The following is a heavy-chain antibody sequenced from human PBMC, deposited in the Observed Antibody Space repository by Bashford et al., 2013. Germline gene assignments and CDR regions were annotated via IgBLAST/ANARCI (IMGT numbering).Heavy chain of an antibody. V-gene: IGHV4-61*02. CDR2: IYTSGST. CDR3: ARDAIPSDSSSLRHYMDV. Sequence: SETLSLTCTVSGGSISSGSYYWSWIRQPAGKGLEWIGRIYTSGSTNYNPSLKSRVTISVDTSKNQFSLKLSSVTAADTAVYYCARDAIPSDSSSLRHYMDVWGKGTTVTVSS. J-gene: IGHJ6*03. D-gene: IGHD6-13*01. CDR1: GGSISSGSYY.